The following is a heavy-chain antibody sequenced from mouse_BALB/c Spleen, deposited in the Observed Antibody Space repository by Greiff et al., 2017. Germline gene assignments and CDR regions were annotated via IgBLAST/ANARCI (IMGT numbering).Heavy chain of an antibody. Sequence: EVKLMESGPGLVKPSQSLSLTCTVTGYSITSDYAWNWIRQFPGNKLEWMGYISYSGSTSYNPSLKSRISITRDTSKNQFFLQLNSVTTEDTATYYCARPYYRYDVDWYFDVWGAGTTVTVSS. J-gene: IGHJ1*01. D-gene: IGHD2-14*01. CDR3: ARPYYRYDVDWYFDV. V-gene: IGHV3-2*02. CDR1: GYSITSDYA. CDR2: ISYSGST.